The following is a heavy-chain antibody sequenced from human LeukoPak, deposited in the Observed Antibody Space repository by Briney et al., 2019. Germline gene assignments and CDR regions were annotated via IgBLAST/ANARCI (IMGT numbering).Heavy chain of an antibody. J-gene: IGHJ4*02. V-gene: IGHV4-39*01. CDR2: ISYSGGT. CDR3: ARHFDY. CDR1: GDSISSTNNY. Sequence: PSETLSLTCTVSGDSISSTNNYWGWIRQPPGKGLEWIGTISYSGGTYYNPSLKSRVTISIDTSKAQFSLKLSSVTATDTAVYYCARHFDYWGQGTLVTVSS.